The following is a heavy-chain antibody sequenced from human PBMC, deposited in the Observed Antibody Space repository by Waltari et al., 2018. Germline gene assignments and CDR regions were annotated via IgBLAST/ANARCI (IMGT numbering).Heavy chain of an antibody. V-gene: IGHV3-9*01. D-gene: IGHD3-10*01. CDR1: AFTFEDNA. J-gene: IGHJ4*02. Sequence: EVQLVESGGGLVQPGRSLRLPCALSAFTFEDNAMHWVRQAPGKGLEWVSSIPWNGGVDYADSVKGRFTISRDSAKNFLYLQMNSLRDEDTAFYYCVKDDLPGGAGYWGQGTLVAVSS. CDR2: IPWNGGV. CDR3: VKDDLPGGAGY.